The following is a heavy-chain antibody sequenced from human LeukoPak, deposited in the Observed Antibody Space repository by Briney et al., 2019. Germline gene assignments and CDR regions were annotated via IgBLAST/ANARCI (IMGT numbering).Heavy chain of an antibody. CDR3: ARVVPRRYCSSTSCYRWFDP. CDR2: MNPNSGNT. CDR1: GYTFTSYD. D-gene: IGHD2-2*02. J-gene: IGHJ5*02. Sequence: ASVKVSRKASGYTFTSYDINWVRQATGQGLEWMGWMNPNSGNTGYAQKFQGRVTMTRNTSISTAYMELSSLRSEDTAVYYCARVVPRRYCSSTSCYRWFDPWGQGTLVTVSS. V-gene: IGHV1-8*01.